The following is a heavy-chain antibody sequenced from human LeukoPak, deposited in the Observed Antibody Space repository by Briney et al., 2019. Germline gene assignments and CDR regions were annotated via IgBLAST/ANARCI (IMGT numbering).Heavy chain of an antibody. Sequence: SETLSLTCTVSGASIGSFYWSWIWQPAGKGLEWIGRVHSSGSTNYIPSIKSRVTMSVDTSKNQFSLKLNTVTAADTAMYYCAREAVDYGSGSHGYWGQGILVTVSS. CDR3: AREAVDYGSGSHGY. CDR1: GASIGSFY. J-gene: IGHJ4*02. D-gene: IGHD3-10*01. V-gene: IGHV4-4*07. CDR2: VHSSGST.